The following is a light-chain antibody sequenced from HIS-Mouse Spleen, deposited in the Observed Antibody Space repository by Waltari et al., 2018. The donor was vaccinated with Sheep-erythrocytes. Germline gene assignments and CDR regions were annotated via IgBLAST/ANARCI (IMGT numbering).Light chain of an antibody. J-gene: IGLJ1*01. CDR3: CSYAGSYNHV. Sequence: QSALTQPRSVSGSPGQSVTISCPGTSSDVGGYNYVPWYQQHPGKAPILMIYDVSKRPSGVPDRFSGSKSGNTASLTISGLQAEDEADYYCCSYAGSYNHVFATGTKVTVL. V-gene: IGLV2-11*01. CDR2: DVS. CDR1: SSDVGGYNY.